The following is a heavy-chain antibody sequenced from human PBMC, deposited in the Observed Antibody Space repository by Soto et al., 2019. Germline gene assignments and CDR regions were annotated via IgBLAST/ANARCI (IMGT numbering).Heavy chain of an antibody. Sequence: QVQLQESGPGLVKPSETLSLTCTVSGGSISSYYWSWIRQPPGQGLEWIGYIYYTGSTNYNPSLKSRVTISVDTSKNQFSLKLSSVTAADTAVYYCAAERVTYGMDVWGQGTTVTVSS. CDR3: AAERVTYGMDV. D-gene: IGHD2-21*02. V-gene: IGHV4-59*01. J-gene: IGHJ6*02. CDR1: GGSISSYY. CDR2: IYYTGST.